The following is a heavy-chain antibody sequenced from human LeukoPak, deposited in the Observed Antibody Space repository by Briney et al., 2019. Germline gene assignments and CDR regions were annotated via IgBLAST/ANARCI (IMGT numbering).Heavy chain of an antibody. CDR3: AKGGVVVSNGGY. CDR2: IYSGGST. V-gene: IGHV3-53*01. Sequence: GGSLRLSCAASGFTVSSNYMSWVRQAPGKGLEWVSIIYSGGSTFYADSVKGRFTISRDNSKNTLYLQMNSLRAEDTAVYYCAKGGVVVSNGGYWGQGTLVTVSS. CDR1: GFTVSSNY. D-gene: IGHD2-2*01. J-gene: IGHJ4*02.